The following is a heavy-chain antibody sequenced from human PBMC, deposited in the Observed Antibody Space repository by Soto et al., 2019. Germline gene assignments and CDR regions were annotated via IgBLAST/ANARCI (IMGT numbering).Heavy chain of an antibody. CDR1: GFTFSSYA. CDR3: ARTYCRSGSCYPYYYYYGMDV. V-gene: IGHV3-30-3*01. Sequence: GGSLRLSCAASGFTFSSYAMHWVRQAPGKGLEWVAVISYDGSNKYYADSVKGRFTISRDNSKNTLYLQMNSLRAEDTAVYYCARTYCRSGSCYPYYYYYGMDVWGQGTTVTVSS. J-gene: IGHJ6*02. D-gene: IGHD2-15*01. CDR2: ISYDGSNK.